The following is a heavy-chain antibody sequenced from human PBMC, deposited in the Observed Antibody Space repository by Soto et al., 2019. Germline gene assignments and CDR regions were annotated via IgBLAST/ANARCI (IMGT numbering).Heavy chain of an antibody. CDR3: ARGSIVATIHYYYYGMDV. V-gene: IGHV4-34*01. Sequence: SETLSLTCAVYCGSFSGYYWSWIRQPPGKGLEWIGEINHSGSTNYNPSLKSRVTISVDTSKNQFSLKLSSVTAADTAVYYCARGSIVATIHYYYYGMDVWGQGTTVTVSS. CDR1: CGSFSGYY. D-gene: IGHD5-12*01. J-gene: IGHJ6*02. CDR2: INHSGST.